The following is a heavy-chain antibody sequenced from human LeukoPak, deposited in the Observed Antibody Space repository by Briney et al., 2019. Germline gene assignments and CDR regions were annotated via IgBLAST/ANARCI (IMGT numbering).Heavy chain of an antibody. CDR2: IRYDGSNK. D-gene: IGHD2-2*01. Sequence: GGSLRLSCAASGFTFSSYGMHWVRQAPGKGPEWVAFIRYDGSNKYYADSVKGRFTISRDNSKNTLYLQMNSLRAEDTAVYYCAKDRTPYCSSTSCFLDYWGQGTLVTVSS. J-gene: IGHJ4*02. V-gene: IGHV3-30*02. CDR3: AKDRTPYCSSTSCFLDY. CDR1: GFTFSSYG.